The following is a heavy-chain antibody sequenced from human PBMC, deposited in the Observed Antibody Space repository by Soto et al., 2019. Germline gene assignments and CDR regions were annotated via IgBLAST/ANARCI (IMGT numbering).Heavy chain of an antibody. D-gene: IGHD3-9*01. CDR3: ATADKRADALDV. CDR1: GYTLTEFS. Sequence: ALVKVSCKVSGYTLTEFSMHWVRQAPGKGLEWMGNFDPEDGETIYAQKFQGRIIMTEDTSTDTAYMELSSLRSADTGGYYCATADKRADALDVWGQGTMVTVSS. J-gene: IGHJ3*01. V-gene: IGHV1-24*01. CDR2: FDPEDGET.